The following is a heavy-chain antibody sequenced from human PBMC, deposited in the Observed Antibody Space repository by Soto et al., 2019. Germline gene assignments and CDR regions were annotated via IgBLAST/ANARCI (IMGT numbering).Heavy chain of an antibody. D-gene: IGHD2-8*01. J-gene: IGHJ4*02. CDR3: ARGPDIVLMGISDY. Sequence: QVQLVESGGGVVQPGRSLRLSCAASGFTFSSYAMHWVRQAPGKGLEWVAVISYDGSNKYYADSVKGRFTISRDNSKNTLNLQMNSLRAEDTAVYYCARGPDIVLMGISDYWGQGTLVTVSS. V-gene: IGHV3-30-3*01. CDR1: GFTFSSYA. CDR2: ISYDGSNK.